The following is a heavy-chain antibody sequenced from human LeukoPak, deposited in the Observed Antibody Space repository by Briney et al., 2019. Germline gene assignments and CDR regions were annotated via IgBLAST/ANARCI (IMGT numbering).Heavy chain of an antibody. CDR3: ARDLRTVAANSHDAFDI. Sequence: PETLSLTCTVSGGSISSYYWSWIRQPPGKGLEWIGYMYYSGSTSQNPSLRGRVTISMDISKNQFSLKLNSVTAADTAVYYCARDLRTVAANSHDAFDIWGQGTMVTVSS. CDR1: GGSISSYY. CDR2: MYYSGST. V-gene: IGHV4-59*01. J-gene: IGHJ3*02. D-gene: IGHD6-19*01.